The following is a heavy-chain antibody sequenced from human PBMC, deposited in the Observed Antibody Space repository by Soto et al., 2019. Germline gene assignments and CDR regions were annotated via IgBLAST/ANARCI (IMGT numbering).Heavy chain of an antibody. CDR2: INPATGAA. CDR3: ARGGGVGVAGSAAFDM. D-gene: IGHD3-3*01. J-gene: IGHJ3*02. CDR1: GYPVTAYY. Sequence: QLHLVQSGAVVKKPGASVTVSCSASGYPVTAYYMHWVRQAPGQGLEWMGGINPATGAAKYTEIFRGRVTTARDTATRKGFMVLGGLTSGGRGVFYGARGGGVGVAGSAAFDMWGQGTLVTVSS. V-gene: IGHV1-2*02.